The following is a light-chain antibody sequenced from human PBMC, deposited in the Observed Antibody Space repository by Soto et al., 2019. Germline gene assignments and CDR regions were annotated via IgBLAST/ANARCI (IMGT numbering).Light chain of an antibody. CDR1: QSVTSG. J-gene: IGKJ1*01. Sequence: EIVLTQSPGTLSLSPGERATLSCRASQSVTSGCLAWDQQRPGQAPRLVIYGASTRAFGLPARFTGSGSGTEFTLAITSLQSEDIAVYHCQQYNNGPPWTFGQGTKVDIK. V-gene: IGKV3-15*01. CDR3: QQYNNGPPWT. CDR2: GAS.